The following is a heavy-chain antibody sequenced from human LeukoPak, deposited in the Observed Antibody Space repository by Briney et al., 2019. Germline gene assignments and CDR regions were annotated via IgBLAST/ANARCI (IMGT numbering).Heavy chain of an antibody. CDR1: GFTFSSYS. Sequence: GGSLRLSCAASGFTFSSYSMNWVRQAPGKGLEWVSSISSSSSYIYYADSVKGGFTISRDNAKNSLYLQMNSLRAEDTAVYYCARDPSTYYYDSSGYFGYYMDVWGQGTTVTVSS. CDR2: ISSSSSYI. J-gene: IGHJ6*02. D-gene: IGHD3-22*01. CDR3: ARDPSTYYYDSSGYFGYYMDV. V-gene: IGHV3-21*01.